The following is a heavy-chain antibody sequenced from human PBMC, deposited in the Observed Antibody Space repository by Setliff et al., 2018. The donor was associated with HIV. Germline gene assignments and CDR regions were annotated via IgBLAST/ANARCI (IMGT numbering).Heavy chain of an antibody. J-gene: IGHJ3*02. V-gene: IGHV1-69*13. CDR3: ATLTYCAGDCYSTGASDI. D-gene: IGHD2-21*01. Sequence: SVKVSCKASGGTFSTYAISWVRQAPGQGLEWMGGIIPIFGTVKYPLKFQGRVTITADESTSTAYMELSSLRSDDTAVYYCATLTYCAGDCYSTGASDIWGQGTSVTVS. CDR2: IIPIFGTV. CDR1: GGTFSTYA.